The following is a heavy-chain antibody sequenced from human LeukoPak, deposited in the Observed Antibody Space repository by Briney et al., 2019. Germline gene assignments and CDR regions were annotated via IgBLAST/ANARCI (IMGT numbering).Heavy chain of an antibody. CDR3: AKVGPGSY. J-gene: IGHJ4*02. Sequence: GRSLRLSCAASGFTFDDYAMHWVRQAPGKGLEWVSGISWNSGSIGYADSVKGRFTISRDNAKNSLYLQMNSLRAEDTALYYCAKVGPGSYWGQGTLVTVSS. CDR2: ISWNSGSI. CDR1: GFTFDDYA. V-gene: IGHV3-9*01. D-gene: IGHD2-15*01.